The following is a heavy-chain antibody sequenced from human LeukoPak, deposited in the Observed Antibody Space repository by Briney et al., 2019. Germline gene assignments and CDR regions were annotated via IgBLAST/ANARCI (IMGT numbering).Heavy chain of an antibody. CDR1: GFIFSSYW. Sequence: HAGGSLRLPCAASGFIFSSYWMHWVRQAPGKGLVWVSRISSDGSTTSYADSVKGRFTISRDNAKNTLYLQMNSLRAEDTAVYYCARAAAGFDYWGQGTLVTVSS. J-gene: IGHJ4*02. D-gene: IGHD6-13*01. V-gene: IGHV3-74*01. CDR2: ISSDGSTT. CDR3: ARAAAGFDY.